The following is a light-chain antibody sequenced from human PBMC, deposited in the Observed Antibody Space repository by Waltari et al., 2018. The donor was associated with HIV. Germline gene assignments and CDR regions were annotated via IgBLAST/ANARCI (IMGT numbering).Light chain of an antibody. CDR1: QIVSSN. V-gene: IGKV3-15*01. Sequence: EIVMTQSPATLSVSLGERATLPCRASQIVSSNLAWFQQKPGHAPTLLIYGASTRATGVPARFRGSGSGKEFTHTISSLQSEDFAGYYCQQYRGTFGQGTRVEIK. CDR2: GAS. CDR3: QQYRGT. J-gene: IGKJ1*01.